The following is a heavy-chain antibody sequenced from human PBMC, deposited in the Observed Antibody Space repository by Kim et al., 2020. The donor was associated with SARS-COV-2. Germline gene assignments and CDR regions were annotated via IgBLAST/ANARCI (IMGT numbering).Heavy chain of an antibody. D-gene: IGHD3-10*01. J-gene: IGHJ6*02. Sequence: GGSLRLSCAASGFTFSSYAMSWVRQAPGKGLEWVSAISGSGGSTYYADSVKGRITISRDNSKNTLYLQMKSLRAEDTAVYYCAKDRNPYYYGAGSDYAATYGMDVWGQGTPVTVSS. CDR3: AKDRNPYYYGAGSDYAATYGMDV. V-gene: IGHV3-23*01. CDR1: GFTFSSYA. CDR2: ISGSGGST.